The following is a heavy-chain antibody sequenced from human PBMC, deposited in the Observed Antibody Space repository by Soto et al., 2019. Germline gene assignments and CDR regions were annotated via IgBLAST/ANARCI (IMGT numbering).Heavy chain of an antibody. D-gene: IGHD6-19*01. CDR3: ASRPTVAGYMAWFDP. CDR1: GGSISRYY. J-gene: IGHJ5*02. CDR2: IYYSGST. Sequence: SETLSLTCTVSGGSISRYYWSWIRQPPGKGLEWIGYIYYSGSTNYNPSLKSRVTISVDTSKNQFSLKLSSVTAADTAVYYCASRPTVAGYMAWFDPWGQGTLVTVSS. V-gene: IGHV4-59*08.